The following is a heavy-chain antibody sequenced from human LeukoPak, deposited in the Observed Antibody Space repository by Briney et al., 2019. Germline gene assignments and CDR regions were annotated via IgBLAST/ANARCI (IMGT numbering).Heavy chain of an antibody. J-gene: IGHJ4*02. V-gene: IGHV4-30-2*01. CDR1: GVSLTRGGYY. D-gene: IGHD3-3*01. CDR3: VRQGANGGYYLFDY. Sequence: SETLSLTCSVSGVSLTRGGYYWGWIRQAPGKGLEYIGYIYHSGSTSYNPSLKSRVSMSVDKSKNEFSLSMTSVTAADTATYYCVRQGANGGYYLFDYWGPGHLVIVSS. CDR2: IYHSGST.